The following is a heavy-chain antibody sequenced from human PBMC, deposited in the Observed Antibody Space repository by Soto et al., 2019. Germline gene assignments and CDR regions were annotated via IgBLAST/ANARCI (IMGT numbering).Heavy chain of an antibody. D-gene: IGHD4-17*01. CDR2: IIPIFGTP. CDR3: ARSRPVDFGDYGDFDY. J-gene: IGHJ4*02. V-gene: IGHV1-69*06. Sequence: QVQLVQSGAEVEKPGSSVKVSCKASGGTFSDFAINWLRQAPGQGLEWMGGIIPIFGTPNYAQKFQGRVTITADKSTSTAYMDLSGLRSADTAVYFCARSRPVDFGDYGDFDYWGQGTLVTVSP. CDR1: GGTFSDFA.